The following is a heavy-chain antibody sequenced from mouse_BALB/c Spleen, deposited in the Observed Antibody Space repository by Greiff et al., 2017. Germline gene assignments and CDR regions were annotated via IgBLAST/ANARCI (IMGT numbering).Heavy chain of an antibody. CDR2: IRSKSNNYAT. J-gene: IGHJ4*01. CDR3: VREGSLLRHYAMDY. V-gene: IGHV10S3*01. D-gene: IGHD1-2*01. CDR1: GFTFNTNA. Sequence: EVQLVETGGGLVQPKGSLKLSCAASGFTFNTNAMNWVRQAPGKGLEWVARIRSKSNNYATYYADSVKDRFTISRDDSQSMLYLQMNNLKTEDTAMYYCVREGSLLRHYAMDYWGQGTSVTVSS.